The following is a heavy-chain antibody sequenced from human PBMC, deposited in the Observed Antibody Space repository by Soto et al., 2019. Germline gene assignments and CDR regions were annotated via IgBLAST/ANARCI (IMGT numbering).Heavy chain of an antibody. CDR1: GGTFRTYA. D-gene: IGHD6-19*01. V-gene: IGHV1-69*12. CDR3: AKGAVAGTPTSYYYYGKDV. J-gene: IGHJ6*02. Sequence: QVQLLQSGVEVKKPGSSVWVSYEASGGTFRTYAISWVRQAPGQGLEWMGEIIPIFGTVNYAQKFQGRVTITADESTTTVYMDLRSLRSEDTAVYYCAKGAVAGTPTSYYYYGKDVWGQGTTVTVSS. CDR2: IIPIFGTV.